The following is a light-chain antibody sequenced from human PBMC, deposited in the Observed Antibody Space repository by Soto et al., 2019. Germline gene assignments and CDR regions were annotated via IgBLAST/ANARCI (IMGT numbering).Light chain of an antibody. CDR3: CSYAGSRGV. CDR1: SSDVGSYNL. CDR2: EGS. Sequence: QSVLTQPASVSGSPGQSITISCTGTSSDVGSYNLVSWYQQHPGKAPKLMIYEGSKRPSGVSNRFSGSKSGNTASLTISGLQAEDEADYYCCSYAGSRGVLGTGTKVTVL. J-gene: IGLJ1*01. V-gene: IGLV2-23*01.